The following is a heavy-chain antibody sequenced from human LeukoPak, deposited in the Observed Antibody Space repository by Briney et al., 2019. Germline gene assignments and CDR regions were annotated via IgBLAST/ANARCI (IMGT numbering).Heavy chain of an antibody. CDR2: IYYSGST. V-gene: IGHV4-39*01. CDR1: GGFISSSSYY. D-gene: IGHD3-16*01. CDR3: ARKRGYYFDY. J-gene: IGHJ4*02. Sequence: SETLSLTCTVSGGFISSSSYYWDWIRQPPGKGLEWIGSIYYSGSTNYNPSLKSRVAISVDTSKNQFSLKLSSVTAADTAVFYCARKRGYYFDYWGQGTLVTVSS.